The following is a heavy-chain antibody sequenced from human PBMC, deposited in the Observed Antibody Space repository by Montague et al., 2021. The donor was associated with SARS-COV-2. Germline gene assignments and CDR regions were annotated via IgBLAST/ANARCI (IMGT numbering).Heavy chain of an antibody. V-gene: IGHV4-39*02. Sequence: SETLSLTCSVSSGSIISSGHYWGWIRQPPGKELESIGNIYYSGTTXYXXXXQXRGTISVDTSKNHLSLRLSSVTAADTAVYFCARGMIRGVTTPFDYWGQGSQVTASS. CDR2: IYYSGTT. CDR3: ARGMIRGVTTPFDY. CDR1: SGSIISSGHY. J-gene: IGHJ4*02. D-gene: IGHD3-10*01.